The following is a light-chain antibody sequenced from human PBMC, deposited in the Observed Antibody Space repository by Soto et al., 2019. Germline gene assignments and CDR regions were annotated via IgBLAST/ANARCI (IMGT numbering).Light chain of an antibody. J-gene: IGKJ1*01. CDR3: QKYNNWPQT. CDR1: QSLRSS. Sequence: ETMMTQSPDTLSVSLGERATLSCRASQSLRSSLAWYQQKPGQAPRLLIYDASTRATGIPARFSGSGSGTDFTLTISGLQSEDFAVYYCQKYNNWPQTFGQGTKVEIK. CDR2: DAS. V-gene: IGKV3-15*01.